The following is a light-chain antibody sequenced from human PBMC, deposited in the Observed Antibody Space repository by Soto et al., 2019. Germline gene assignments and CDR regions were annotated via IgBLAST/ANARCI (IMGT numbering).Light chain of an antibody. CDR2: DVS. V-gene: IGLV2-11*01. Sequence: QSALTQPRSVSGSPGQSVTISCTETTRNVGGYNYVPWYKQHQGKAPKLMIYDVSKRPSGVPDRFSGSKSGNTASLTISGLQAEDEADYYCCSYAGSYTWVFGGGTKLTVL. CDR3: CSYAGSYTWV. J-gene: IGLJ3*02. CDR1: TRNVGGYNY.